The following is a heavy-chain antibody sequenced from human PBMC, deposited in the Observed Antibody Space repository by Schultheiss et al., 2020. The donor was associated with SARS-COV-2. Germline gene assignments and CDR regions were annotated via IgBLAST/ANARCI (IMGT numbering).Heavy chain of an antibody. J-gene: IGHJ6*02. CDR3: ARDYGDSIYYYGMDV. V-gene: IGHV4-34*01. Sequence: SETLSLTCAVYGGSFSGYYWSWIRQPPGKGLEWIGEINHSGSTNYNPSLKSRVTISVDTSKNQFSLKLSSVTAADTAVYYCARDYGDSIYYYGMDVWGQGTTVTVSS. D-gene: IGHD4-17*01. CDR1: GGSFSGYY. CDR2: INHSGST.